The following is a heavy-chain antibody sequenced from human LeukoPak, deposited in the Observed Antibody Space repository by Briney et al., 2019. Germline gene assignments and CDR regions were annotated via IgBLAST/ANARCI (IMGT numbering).Heavy chain of an antibody. CDR2: IRYDGSNE. D-gene: IGHD1/OR15-1a*01. J-gene: IGHJ4*02. Sequence: GGSLRHSCAASGSTFSSYGMHWVRQAPGKGLEWVSFIRYDGSNEYYADSVRGRFTISRDNSKNTLYLQMNSLGVEDTAVYYCAKGPRALEHSTHYFDYWGQGTLVTVSS. CDR1: GSTFSSYG. CDR3: AKGPRALEHSTHYFDY. V-gene: IGHV3-30*02.